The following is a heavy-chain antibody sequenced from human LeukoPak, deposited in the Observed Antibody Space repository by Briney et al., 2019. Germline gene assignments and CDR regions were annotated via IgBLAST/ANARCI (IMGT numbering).Heavy chain of an antibody. Sequence: SETLSLTCTVSGGSISSFYWSWIRQPPGKGLEWIGYIYYSGNTNHNPSLKNRVAISVDTSKNQFSLKLSSVTAADTAVYYCARGYSGSYGRFDYWGQGTLATVSS. CDR3: ARGYSGSYGRFDY. CDR2: IYYSGNT. CDR1: GGSISSFY. V-gene: IGHV4-59*01. D-gene: IGHD1-26*01. J-gene: IGHJ4*02.